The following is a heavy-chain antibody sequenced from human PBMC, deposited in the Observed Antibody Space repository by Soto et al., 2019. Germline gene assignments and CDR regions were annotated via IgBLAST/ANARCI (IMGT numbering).Heavy chain of an antibody. Sequence: ASENLSLTCSVSVGSISSGYYYWSWIRQPPGKGLEWIGNIYYSGNTYYNPSLKSRLIISIDTSKKQFSLKVGSVTAADTAVYYCASYSLYGMDVWGQGTPVTVSS. D-gene: IGHD2-21*01. V-gene: IGHV4-30-4*01. CDR3: ASYSLYGMDV. CDR1: VGSISSGYYY. J-gene: IGHJ6*02. CDR2: IYYSGNT.